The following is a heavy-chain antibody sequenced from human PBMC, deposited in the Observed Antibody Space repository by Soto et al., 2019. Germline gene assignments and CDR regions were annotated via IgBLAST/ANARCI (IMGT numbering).Heavy chain of an antibody. D-gene: IGHD3-22*01. J-gene: IGHJ6*02. CDR1: GGSISSGDYY. V-gene: IGHV4-30-4*01. Sequence: PSETLSLTCTVSGGSISSGDYYWSWIRQPPGKGLEWIGYIYYSGSTYYNPSLKSRVTISVDTSKNQFSLKLSSVTAADTAVYYCARVLYSSGYYYNYYHGMDVWGQGTTVTVS. CDR3: ARVLYSSGYYYNYYHGMDV. CDR2: IYYSGST.